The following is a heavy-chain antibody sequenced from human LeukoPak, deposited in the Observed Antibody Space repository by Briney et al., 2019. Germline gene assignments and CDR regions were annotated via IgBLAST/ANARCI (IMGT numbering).Heavy chain of an antibody. CDR1: GFTFSDYY. D-gene: IGHD5-24*01. V-gene: IGHV3-11*01. CDR2: ISSSGSTI. Sequence: GGSLRLSCAASGFTFSDYYMSWIRQAPGKGLEWVSYISSSGSTIYYANSVKGRFTISRDNAKNSLYLQMNSLRAEDTAVYYCARDREMATHYFDYWGQGTLVTVSS. J-gene: IGHJ4*02. CDR3: ARDREMATHYFDY.